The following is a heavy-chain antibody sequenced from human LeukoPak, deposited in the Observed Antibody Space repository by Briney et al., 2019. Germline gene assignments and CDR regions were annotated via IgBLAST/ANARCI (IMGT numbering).Heavy chain of an antibody. CDR2: IWYDGSNK. V-gene: IGHV3-33*01. Sequence: GGSLRLSCAASGFTFSSYGMHWVRQAPGKGLEWVAVIWYDGSNKYYADSVKGRFTISRDNSKNTLYLQMNSLRAEDTAVYYCARDRRAWSSSSGVGDYWGQGTLVTVSS. J-gene: IGHJ4*02. CDR3: ARDRRAWSSSSGVGDY. D-gene: IGHD6-6*01. CDR1: GFTFSSYG.